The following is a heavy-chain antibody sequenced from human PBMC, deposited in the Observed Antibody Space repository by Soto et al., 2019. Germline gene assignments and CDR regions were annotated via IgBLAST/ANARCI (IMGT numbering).Heavy chain of an antibody. CDR3: AAYGRTGFDY. V-gene: IGHV1-24*01. J-gene: IGHJ4*02. Sequence: QVQLVQSGAEVKKPGASVKVSCKVSGYTLTELSMHWVRQAPGKGLEWMGGFDPEDGETIYAQKFQGRVTMTEDTSTDTAYIERSRLRSADKAVYYCAAYGRTGFDYLGQGTLVTVSS. CDR1: GYTLTELS. CDR2: FDPEDGET. D-gene: IGHD4-17*01.